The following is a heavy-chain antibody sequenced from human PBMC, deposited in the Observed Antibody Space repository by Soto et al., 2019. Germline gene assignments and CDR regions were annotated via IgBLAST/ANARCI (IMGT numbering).Heavy chain of an antibody. CDR2: ISSSGSTI. CDR3: ARDRFHYDFWSGSNTYDYCMDV. V-gene: IGHV3-11*01. J-gene: IGHJ6*03. Sequence: TGGSLRLSCAASGFTFSDYYMSWIRQAPGKGLERVSYISSSGSTIYYADSVKGRFTISRDNAKNSLYLQMNSPRAEDTAVYYCARDRFHYDFWSGSNTYDYCMDVWGKGTTVTVSS. CDR1: GFTFSDYY. D-gene: IGHD3-3*01.